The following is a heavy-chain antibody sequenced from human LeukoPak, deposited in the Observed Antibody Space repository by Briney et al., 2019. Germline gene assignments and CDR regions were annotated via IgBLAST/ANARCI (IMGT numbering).Heavy chain of an antibody. V-gene: IGHV1-2*02. CDR3: ARDLDSDGITIFGVVTLVFDI. CDR1: GYTFTGYY. Sequence: GASVKVSCKASGYTFTGYYMYWVRQAPGQGLEWMGWINSNSGGTNYAQKFQGRVTMTRDTSISTAYMELSRLRSDDTAVYYCARDLDSDGITIFGVVTLVFDIWGQGTMVTVSS. CDR2: INSNSGGT. D-gene: IGHD3-3*01. J-gene: IGHJ3*02.